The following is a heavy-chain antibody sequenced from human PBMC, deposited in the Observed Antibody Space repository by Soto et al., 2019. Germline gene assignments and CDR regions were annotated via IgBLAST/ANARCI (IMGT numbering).Heavy chain of an antibody. D-gene: IGHD3-3*01. J-gene: IGHJ4*03. Sequence: ETLSLTCVVSSYVIESGHYWGWVRQPPGKGLEWVGSIYDSGTTYYNPSLRSRVTISADTSKNQFSLSLTSVTAADTAVYYCARSPQYYTPGSSPFDYWGPGTMVTVSS. CDR3: ARSPQYYTPGSSPFDY. V-gene: IGHV4-38-2*01. CDR1: SYVIESGHY. CDR2: IYDSGTT.